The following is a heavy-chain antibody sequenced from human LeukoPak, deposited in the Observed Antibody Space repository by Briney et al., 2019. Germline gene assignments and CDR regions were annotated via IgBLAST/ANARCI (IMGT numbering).Heavy chain of an antibody. V-gene: IGHV3-21*05. CDR1: EFTLSSYA. J-gene: IGHJ4*02. Sequence: PEGSLRLSCAASEFTLSSYAMSWVRQAPGKGLEWVSYISSSGSDIYYADSVKGRFTISGDNAKNSLYLHMNSLRAEDTAVYYCARDYGGSSPFDYWGRGTLVTVSS. CDR3: ARDYGGSSPFDY. CDR2: ISSSGSDI. D-gene: IGHD4-23*01.